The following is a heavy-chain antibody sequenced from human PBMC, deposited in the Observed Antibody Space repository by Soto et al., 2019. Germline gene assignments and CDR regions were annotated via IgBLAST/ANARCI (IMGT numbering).Heavy chain of an antibody. V-gene: IGHV1-69*12. CDR3: AQTLGSAVAGPGRFDL. J-gene: IGHJ2*01. Sequence: QVQLVQSGAEVKKPGSSVKVSCKASGGTFSRYAISWVRQAPGQGLEWMGGITPMFGTANYAQKFQGRVTITADESTSTGHMGLRRLRSEDTAVYYCAQTLGSAVAGPGRFDLWGRGTLVIVSS. CDR2: ITPMFGTA. CDR1: GGTFSRYA. D-gene: IGHD6-19*01.